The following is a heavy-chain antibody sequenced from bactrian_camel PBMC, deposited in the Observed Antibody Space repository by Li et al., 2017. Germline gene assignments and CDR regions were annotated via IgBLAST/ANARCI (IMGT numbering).Heavy chain of an antibody. J-gene: IGHJ4*01. CDR2: ICLDDGRT. V-gene: IGHV3S6*01. CDR1: GLTDSVKW. Sequence: HVQLVESGGGSVQAGGSLRLSCVASGLTDSVKWIHWVRQAPGRGLEWVSSICLDDGRTKSSDSVKGRFTISQDNSKNTLSLQMNSLKPEDTAMYYCAAKSGWFWSCRGREYDYWGQGTQVTVS. D-gene: IGHD6*01. CDR3: AAKSGWFWSCRGREYDY.